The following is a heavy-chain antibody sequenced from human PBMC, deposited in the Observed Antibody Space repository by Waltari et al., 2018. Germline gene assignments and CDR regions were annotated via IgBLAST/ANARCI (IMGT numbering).Heavy chain of an antibody. V-gene: IGHV1-8*01. Sequence: QVQLVQSGAEVKKPGASVTVSCKASGYTFTSYDINWVRPATGQGLEWMGWMNPNSGNTGYAQKFQGRVTMTRNTSISTAYMELSSLRSEDTAVYYCASSYSSGWFSAEYFQHWGQGTLVTVSS. J-gene: IGHJ1*01. D-gene: IGHD6-19*01. CDR1: GYTFTSYD. CDR2: MNPNSGNT. CDR3: ASSYSSGWFSAEYFQH.